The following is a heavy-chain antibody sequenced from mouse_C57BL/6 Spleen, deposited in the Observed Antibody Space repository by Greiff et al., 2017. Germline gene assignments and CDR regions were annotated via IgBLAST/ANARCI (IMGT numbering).Heavy chain of an antibody. Sequence: EVQLQESEGGLVQPGSSMKLSCTASGFTFSDYYMVWVRQVPEKGLEWVANINYDGSSTYYLDSLKSRFIISRDNAKNILYLQMSSLKSEDTATYYCAREDYGSSYDYWGQGTTLTVSS. CDR1: GFTFSDYY. CDR3: AREDYGSSYDY. J-gene: IGHJ2*01. D-gene: IGHD1-1*01. CDR2: INYDGSST. V-gene: IGHV5-16*01.